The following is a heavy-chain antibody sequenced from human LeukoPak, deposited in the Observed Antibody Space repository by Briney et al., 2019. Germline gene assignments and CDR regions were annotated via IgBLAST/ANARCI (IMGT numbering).Heavy chain of an antibody. V-gene: IGHV1-69*05. J-gene: IGHJ3*02. Sequence: GASVKVSCKASGYTFTSYYMHWVRQAPGQGLEWMGGIIPIFGTANYAQKFQGRVTITTDESTSTAYMELSSLRSEDTAVYYCARDPRVAAAGTNAFDIWGQGTMVTVSS. D-gene: IGHD6-13*01. CDR2: IIPIFGTA. CDR3: ARDPRVAAAGTNAFDI. CDR1: GYTFTSYY.